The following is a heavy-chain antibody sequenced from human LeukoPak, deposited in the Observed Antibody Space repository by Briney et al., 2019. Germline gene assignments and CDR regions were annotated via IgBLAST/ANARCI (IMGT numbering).Heavy chain of an antibody. CDR1: GFTVSSNY. J-gene: IGHJ3*02. V-gene: IGHV3-66*01. CDR2: IYSGGST. D-gene: IGHD6-13*01. Sequence: GGSLRLSCAASGFTVSSNYMSWVRQAPGKGLEWVSVIYSGGSTYYADSVKVRFTISRDNSKNTLYLQMNSLRAEDTAVYYCAREMAAGHYHDAFDIWGQGTMVTVSS. CDR3: AREMAAGHYHDAFDI.